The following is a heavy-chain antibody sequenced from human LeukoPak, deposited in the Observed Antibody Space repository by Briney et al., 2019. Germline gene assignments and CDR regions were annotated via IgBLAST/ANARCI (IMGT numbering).Heavy chain of an antibody. CDR3: ARQSRDGSKTRGYYFDY. D-gene: IGHD3-10*01. CDR2: IYPGDSDT. Sequence: GASLKISCKCSGYRFTSYWIGWVRQMPGKGLVWMGIIYPGDSDTRYSPSFQGQVTISADKSIDTVYLQWSSLKASDTAMYYCARQSRDGSKTRGYYFDYWGQGTLVTVSS. V-gene: IGHV5-51*01. CDR1: GYRFTSYW. J-gene: IGHJ4*02.